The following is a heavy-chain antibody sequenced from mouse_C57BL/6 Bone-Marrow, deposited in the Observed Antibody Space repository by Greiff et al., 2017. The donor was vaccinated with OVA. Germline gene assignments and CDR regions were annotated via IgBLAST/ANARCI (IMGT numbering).Heavy chain of an antibody. CDR2: ISDGGSYT. D-gene: IGHD2-4*01. CDR3: ARDRDSYDYDGYAMDY. CDR1: GFTFSSYA. Sequence: EVKLIESGGGLVKPGGSLKLSCAASGFTFSSYAMSWVRQTPEKRLEWVATISDGGSYTYYPDNVKGRFTISRDNAKNNLYLQMSHLKSEDTAMYYCARDRDSYDYDGYAMDYWGQGTSVTVSS. V-gene: IGHV5-4*01. J-gene: IGHJ4*01.